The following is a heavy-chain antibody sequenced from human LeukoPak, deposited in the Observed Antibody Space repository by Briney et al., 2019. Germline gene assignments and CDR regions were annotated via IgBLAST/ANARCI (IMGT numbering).Heavy chain of an antibody. D-gene: IGHD6-13*01. J-gene: IGHJ3*02. CDR2: ISAYNGNT. CDR3: ARGTSLSPYSSSWYGGGDAFDI. Sequence: ASVKVSCKASGYTFTSYGISWVRQAPGQGLEWMGWISAYNGNTNYAQKLQGRVTMTTDTSTSTAYMELRSLRSDDTAVYYCARGTSLSPYSSSWYGGGDAFDIWGQGTMVTVSS. V-gene: IGHV1-18*01. CDR1: GYTFTSYG.